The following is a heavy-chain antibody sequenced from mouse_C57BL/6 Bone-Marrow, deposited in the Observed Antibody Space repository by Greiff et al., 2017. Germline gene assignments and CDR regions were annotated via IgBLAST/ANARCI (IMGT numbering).Heavy chain of an antibody. J-gene: IGHJ3*01. CDR1: GFSLTSYG. CDR3: AKRGGTTKGSWFAY. D-gene: IGHD2-14*01. V-gene: IGHV2-9*01. Sequence: QVQLQESGPGLVAPSPSLSITCTVSGFSLTSYGVDWVRQPPGQGLEWLGVIWGGGSTNYNSAIMSRLTISKDNSKSQVSLKMNSLQTDDKTMYYGAKRGGTTKGSWFAYWGQGTLVTVSA. CDR2: IWGGGST.